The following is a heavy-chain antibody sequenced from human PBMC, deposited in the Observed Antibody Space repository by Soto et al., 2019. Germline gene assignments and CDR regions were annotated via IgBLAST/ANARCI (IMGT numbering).Heavy chain of an antibody. J-gene: IGHJ4*02. CDR3: VKERVYRYGGD. D-gene: IGHD5-18*01. Sequence: EVQLLESGGGLVQPGGSLRLSCAASGFTFSSYDMSWVRQPPGKGLEWVSASTGSGRRTYYADSVKGRFTISRDNSRNTIYRQMNRLRAEDTAVYYGVKERVYRYGGDWGQGTRVTVSS. CDR2: STGSGRRT. V-gene: IGHV3-23*01. CDR1: GFTFSSYD.